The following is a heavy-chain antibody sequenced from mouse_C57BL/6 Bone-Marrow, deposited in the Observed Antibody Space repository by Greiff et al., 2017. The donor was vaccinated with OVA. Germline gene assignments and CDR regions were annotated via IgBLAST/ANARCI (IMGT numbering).Heavy chain of an antibody. D-gene: IGHD1-1*01. CDR3: TPITTVVATDWYFDV. CDR2: IDPENGDT. V-gene: IGHV14-4*01. Sequence: QLQQSGAELVRPGASVKLSCTASGFNIKDDYMHWVKQRPEQGLEWIGWIDPENGDTEYASKFQGKATITADTSSNTAYLQLSSLTSEDTAVYYCTPITTVVATDWYFDVWGTGTTVTVSS. CDR1: GFNIKDDY. J-gene: IGHJ1*03.